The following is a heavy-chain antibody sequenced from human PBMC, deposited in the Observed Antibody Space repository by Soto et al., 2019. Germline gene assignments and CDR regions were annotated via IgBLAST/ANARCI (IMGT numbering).Heavy chain of an antibody. Sequence: AASVKVSCKASGYTFTSFDINWVRQATGQGLEWMGWMNPNSGNTGYAQKFQGRVTMTRNTSISTAYMELSSLRSEDTAVYYCARETVIAAAVTGGFDPWGQGTLVTVSS. CDR2: MNPNSGNT. D-gene: IGHD6-13*01. J-gene: IGHJ5*02. V-gene: IGHV1-8*01. CDR1: GYTFTSFD. CDR3: ARETVIAAAVTGGFDP.